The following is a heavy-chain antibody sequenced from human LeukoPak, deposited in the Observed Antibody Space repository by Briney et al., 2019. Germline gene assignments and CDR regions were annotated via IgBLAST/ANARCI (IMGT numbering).Heavy chain of an antibody. D-gene: IGHD3-9*01. Sequence: SETLSLTCAAYGGSFSGYYWSWIRQPPGKGLEGIGEINHSGSTNYNPSLKSRVTISVDTSKNQFSLKLSSVTAADTAVYYCATLILRYFDWPPARFDPWGQGTLVTVSS. CDR1: GGSFSGYY. CDR2: INHSGST. V-gene: IGHV4-34*01. J-gene: IGHJ5*02. CDR3: ATLILRYFDWPPARFDP.